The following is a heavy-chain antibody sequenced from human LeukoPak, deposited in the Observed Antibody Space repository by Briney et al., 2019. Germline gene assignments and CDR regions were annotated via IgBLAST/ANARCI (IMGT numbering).Heavy chain of an antibody. D-gene: IGHD6-6*01. CDR2: ISSSSSTI. CDR3: ARDLDSSSHDY. Sequence: GGSLRLSCAASGFTFSSYSMNWVRQAPGKGLEWVSYISSSSSTIYYADSVKGRFTISRDNAKNSQYLQMNSLRAEDTAVYYCARDLDSSSHDYWDQGTLVTVSS. CDR1: GFTFSSYS. J-gene: IGHJ4*02. V-gene: IGHV3-48*01.